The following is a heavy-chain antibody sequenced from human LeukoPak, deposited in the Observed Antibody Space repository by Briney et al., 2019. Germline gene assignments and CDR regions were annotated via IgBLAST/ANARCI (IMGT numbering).Heavy chain of an antibody. Sequence: GGSLRLSCAASGFTFSSYSMNWVRQAPGKGLEWVSSISSSSSYIYYADSVKGRFTISRDNAKNSLYLRMNSLRAEDTAVYYCARESAGDFDYWGQGTLVTVSS. CDR3: ARESAGDFDY. CDR2: ISSSSSYI. V-gene: IGHV3-21*01. J-gene: IGHJ4*02. D-gene: IGHD3-10*01. CDR1: GFTFSSYS.